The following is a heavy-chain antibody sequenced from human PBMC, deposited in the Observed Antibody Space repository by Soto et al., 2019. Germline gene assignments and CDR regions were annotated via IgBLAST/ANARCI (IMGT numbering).Heavy chain of an antibody. CDR2: INPNSGDT. Sequence: ASVKVSCKASGYTFTGYYMHWVRQAPGLGLEWMGWINPNSGDTNYAQKFQGRVTMTRDTSISTAYMELSRLRSDDAAVYYCARYGHYDFWSGYSTMDVWGQGTTVTVSS. D-gene: IGHD3-3*01. CDR3: ARYGHYDFWSGYSTMDV. J-gene: IGHJ6*02. CDR1: GYTFTGYY. V-gene: IGHV1-2*02.